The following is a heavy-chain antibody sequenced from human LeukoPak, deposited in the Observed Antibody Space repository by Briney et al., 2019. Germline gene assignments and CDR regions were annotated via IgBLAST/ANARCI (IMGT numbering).Heavy chain of an antibody. CDR2: MNPNSSNT. Sequence: GASVKVSCKASGYTFTSYDINWVRQATGQGLEWMGWMNPNSSNTGYAKKFQGRVTMTRNTSISTAYMELSSLRSEDTAVYYCARGPAPHYGSGSSWFDPWGQGTLVTVSS. J-gene: IGHJ5*02. CDR1: GYTFTSYD. CDR3: ARGPAPHYGSGSSWFDP. D-gene: IGHD3-10*01. V-gene: IGHV1-8*01.